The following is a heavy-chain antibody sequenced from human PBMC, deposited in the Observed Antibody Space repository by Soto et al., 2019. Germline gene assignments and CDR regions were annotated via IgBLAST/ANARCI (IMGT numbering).Heavy chain of an antibody. CDR3: ARVGALQLSGQGYRDY. V-gene: IGHV6-1*01. CDR1: CDSVSSNSAT. J-gene: IGHJ4*02. CDR2: TYRRSKWFY. Sequence: SQTLSLTCAIYCDSVSSNSATWNWIRQSPSRGLEWLARTYRRSKWFYDYGVSVKGRIIINSDTSRNQFSLQLNSVTPDDSAVYFCARVGALQLSGQGYRDYLGQRTLVPFSS. D-gene: IGHD1-1*01.